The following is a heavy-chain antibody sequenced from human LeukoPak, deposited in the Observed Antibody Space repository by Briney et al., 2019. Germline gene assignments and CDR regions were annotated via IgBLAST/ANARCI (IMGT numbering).Heavy chain of an antibody. D-gene: IGHD3-10*01. J-gene: IGHJ4*02. Sequence: PGGSLRLSCAASGFTFSSYAMSWVRQAPGKGLEWVAVISHDGSNKYYADSVKGRFTISRDNSKNTLYLQMNSLRAEDTAVYYCARGGHLWFGELYRYYWGQGTLVTVSS. CDR2: ISHDGSNK. V-gene: IGHV3-30-3*01. CDR1: GFTFSSYA. CDR3: ARGGHLWFGELYRYY.